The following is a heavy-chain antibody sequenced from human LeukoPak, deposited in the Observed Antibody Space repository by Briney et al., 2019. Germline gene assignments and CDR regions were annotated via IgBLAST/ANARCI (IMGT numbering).Heavy chain of an antibody. CDR2: IYYSGNT. Sequence: SETLSLTCAVYGGSFNGYYWTWIRQPPGKGLEWIGSIYYSGNTYYNPSLKSRVTISVDTSKNQFSLKLSSVTAADTAVYYCARLKEGIDYWGQGTLVTVSS. CDR3: ARLKEGIDY. D-gene: IGHD3-10*01. V-gene: IGHV4-34*01. J-gene: IGHJ4*02. CDR1: GGSFNGYY.